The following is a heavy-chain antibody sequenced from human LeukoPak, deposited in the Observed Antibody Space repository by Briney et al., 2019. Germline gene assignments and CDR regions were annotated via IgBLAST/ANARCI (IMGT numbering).Heavy chain of an antibody. CDR1: VGSISSGGYY. V-gene: IGHV4-31*03. J-gene: IGHJ4*02. Sequence: PSETLSLTCTVSVGSISSGGYYGSWIRQHPGKCLEWIGYIYCSSSTYYTPPLKSRVTISIDTSKNQLSLKLSSVTAADTAVYYCASPWIAAAGSAGDYWGQGTLVTVSS. CDR3: ASPWIAAAGSAGDY. D-gene: IGHD6-13*01. CDR2: IYCSSST.